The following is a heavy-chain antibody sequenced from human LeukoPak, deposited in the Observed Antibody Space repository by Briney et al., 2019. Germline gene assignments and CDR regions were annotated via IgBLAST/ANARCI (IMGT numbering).Heavy chain of an antibody. CDR1: GYTFTSYG. CDR3: AREVIPYYYDSSGYYNY. D-gene: IGHD3-22*01. V-gene: IGHV1-18*01. J-gene: IGHJ4*02. Sequence: ASVKVSCKASGYTFTSYGISWVRQAPGQGLEWMGWICAYNGNTNYAQKLQGRVTMTTDTSTSTAYMELRSLRSDDTAVYYCAREVIPYYYDSSGYYNYWGQGTLVTVSS. CDR2: ICAYNGNT.